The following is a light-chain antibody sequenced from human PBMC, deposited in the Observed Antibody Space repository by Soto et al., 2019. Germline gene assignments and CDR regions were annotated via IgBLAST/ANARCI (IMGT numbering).Light chain of an antibody. V-gene: IGKV1-5*03. J-gene: IGKJ1*01. Sequence: DIQMTQSPSTLSGSVGDRVTITCRASQTISSWLAWYQQKPGKAPKLLIYKASTLKSGVPSRFSGSGSGTEFTLTISSLQPDDFATYYSQHYNSYSDAFGQGTKVDIK. CDR3: QHYNSYSDA. CDR2: KAS. CDR1: QTISSW.